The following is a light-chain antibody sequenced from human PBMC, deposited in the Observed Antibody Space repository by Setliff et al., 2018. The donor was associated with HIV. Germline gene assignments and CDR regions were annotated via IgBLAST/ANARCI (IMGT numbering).Light chain of an antibody. Sequence: NFMLTQPHSVSESPGKTITMSCTRSSGSIASNYVQWFQQRPGSSPTVVIYEDNQRPSGVPDRFSGSIDSSSNSASLTISRLQTEDEADYFCQSYDSWIVVFGGGTQLTVL. CDR1: SGSIASNY. V-gene: IGLV6-57*01. CDR2: EDN. CDR3: QSYDSWIVV. J-gene: IGLJ2*01.